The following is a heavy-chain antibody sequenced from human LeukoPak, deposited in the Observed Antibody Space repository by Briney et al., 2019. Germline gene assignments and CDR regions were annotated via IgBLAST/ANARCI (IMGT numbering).Heavy chain of an antibody. Sequence: GGSLRLSCAASGFTFSSYGMHWVRQAPGKGLGRVAVIWYDGSNKYYADSVKGRFTISRDNSKNTLYLQMNSLRAEDTAVYYWARGDDGDSLVDYWGQGTLVTVSS. CDR2: IWYDGSNK. J-gene: IGHJ4*02. CDR1: GFTFSSYG. D-gene: IGHD4-17*01. CDR3: ARGDDGDSLVDY. V-gene: IGHV3-33*01.